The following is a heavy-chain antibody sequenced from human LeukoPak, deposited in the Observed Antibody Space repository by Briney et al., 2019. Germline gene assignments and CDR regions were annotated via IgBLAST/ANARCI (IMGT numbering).Heavy chain of an antibody. V-gene: IGHV4-59*01. J-gene: IGHJ6*03. CDR1: GGSISSYH. D-gene: IGHD2-15*01. CDR2: LYYSGST. CDR3: ARDARSSRYCGGGSCYPEDYYYDYMDV. Sequence: SETLSLTCTVSGGSISSYHWSWIRQPPGKGLEWIGNLYYSGSTNYNPPLKSRVTISVDTSKNQFSLKLSSVTAADTAVYYCARDARSSRYCGGGSCYPEDYYYDYMDVGGKGTTVTVSS.